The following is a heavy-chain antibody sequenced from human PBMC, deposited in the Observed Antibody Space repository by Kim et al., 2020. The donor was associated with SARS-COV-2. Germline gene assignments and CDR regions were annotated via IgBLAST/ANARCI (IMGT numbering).Heavy chain of an antibody. CDR2: INADRSVI. J-gene: IGHJ4*02. CDR1: GFTFSSHW. D-gene: IGHD3-22*01. V-gene: IGHV3-74*01. Sequence: GGSLRLSCAASGFTFSSHWMHWVRQVPGKGPVWVSRINADRSVIEYAASVKGRFTISRDNAKSTLDLQMNSLRPEDTAVYYCARGSGNYGFDSWGQGVLVDVSS. CDR3: ARGSGNYGFDS.